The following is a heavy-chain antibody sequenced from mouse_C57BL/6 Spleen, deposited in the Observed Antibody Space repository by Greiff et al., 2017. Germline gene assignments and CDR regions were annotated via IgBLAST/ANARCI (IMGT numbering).Heavy chain of an antibody. CDR3: AGAGDSSDYGGDYFDY. CDR1: GYAFSSYW. V-gene: IGHV1-80*01. D-gene: IGHD3-2*02. Sequence: VNLVESGAELVKPGASVKISCKASGYAFSSYWMNWVKQRPGKGLEWIGQIYPGDGDTNYNGKFKGKATLPADKSSSTAYMQLSSRSSEDSAVYLCAGAGDSSDYGGDYFDYWGQGTTLTVSS. CDR2: IYPGDGDT. J-gene: IGHJ2*01.